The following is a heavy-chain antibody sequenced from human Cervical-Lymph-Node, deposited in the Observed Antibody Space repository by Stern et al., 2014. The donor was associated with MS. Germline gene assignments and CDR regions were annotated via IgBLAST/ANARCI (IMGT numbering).Heavy chain of an antibody. CDR3: ARDKGIITAAGYYLDY. CDR2: INPSGVST. Sequence: LVQSGAEGKEPGASVKGSWKASGYNFTNYYVHWVRQAPGQGLECMGIINPSGVSTSYANKVQGRLTMTRDKSKRTDDMEMSSLRSEDTAVYFCARDKGIITAAGYYLDYWGQGTLVTVSS. V-gene: IGHV1-46*03. D-gene: IGHD6-13*01. CDR1: GYNFTNYY. J-gene: IGHJ4*02.